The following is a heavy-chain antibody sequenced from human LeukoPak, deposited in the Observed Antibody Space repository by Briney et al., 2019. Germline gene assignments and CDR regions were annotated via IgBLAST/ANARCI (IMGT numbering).Heavy chain of an antibody. V-gene: IGHV4-39*01. CDR1: GGSIRSSSHN. J-gene: IGHJ4*02. D-gene: IGHD3-3*01. CDR3: ARRPKQPGFWSGYVDY. Sequence: PSETLSLTCTVSGGSIRSSSHNWDWIRQPPGKGLEYIGSIFYSGSTYYNPSLTSRVTISVDTSKNQFSLKLSSVTAADTAVYYCARRPKQPGFWSGYVDYWGQGILATVS. CDR2: IFYSGST.